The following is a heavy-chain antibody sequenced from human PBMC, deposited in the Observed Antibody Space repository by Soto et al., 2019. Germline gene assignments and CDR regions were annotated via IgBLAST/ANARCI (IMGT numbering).Heavy chain of an antibody. Sequence: QITLXEXXXXLXNPTXPLXXXXTFXGXXXSXXGVGVGWIRQPPGKALEWLALIYWDDDKRYSPSLKSRLTITKDTSKNQVVLTMTNMDPVDTATYYCAHRAGLAARLFDYWGQGTLVTVSS. J-gene: IGHJ4*02. CDR1: GXXXSXXGVG. V-gene: IGHV2-5*02. CDR3: AHRAGLAARLFDY. D-gene: IGHD6-6*01. CDR2: IYWDDDK.